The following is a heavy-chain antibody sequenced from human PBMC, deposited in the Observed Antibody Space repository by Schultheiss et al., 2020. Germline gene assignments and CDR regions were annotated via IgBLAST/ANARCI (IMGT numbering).Heavy chain of an antibody. D-gene: IGHD4-17*01. CDR2: IWYDGSNK. CDR3: ARTEQSTVTIDY. V-gene: IGHV3-33*08. Sequence: GGSLRLSCAASGFTVSSKHMGWVRQAPGKGLEWVAVIWYDGSNKYYADSVKGRFTISRDNSKNTLYLQMNSLRAEDTAVYYCARTEQSTVTIDYWGQGTLVTLSS. CDR1: GFTVSSKH. J-gene: IGHJ4*02.